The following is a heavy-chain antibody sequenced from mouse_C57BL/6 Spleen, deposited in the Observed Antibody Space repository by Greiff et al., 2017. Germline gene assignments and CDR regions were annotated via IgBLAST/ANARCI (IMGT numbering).Heavy chain of an antibody. J-gene: IGHJ2*01. CDR3: ARQGYGSSYFYC. CDR1: GYTFTSYW. CDR2: IDPSDSYT. D-gene: IGHD1-1*01. Sequence: VQLQQPGAELVKPGASVKLSCKASGYTFTSYWMQWVKQRPGQGLEWIGEIDPSDSYTNYNQKFKGKATVTVDTSSSTAYMQLSILTSEDSAVYYCARQGYGSSYFYCWGPGTTLAVSS. V-gene: IGHV1-50*01.